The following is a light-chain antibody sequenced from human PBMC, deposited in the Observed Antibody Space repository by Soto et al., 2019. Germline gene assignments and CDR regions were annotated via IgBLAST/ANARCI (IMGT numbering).Light chain of an antibody. CDR1: QSINDN. J-gene: IGKJ4*01. CDR3: QQYNNWPLT. V-gene: IGKV3-15*01. CDR2: GAS. Sequence: EIVMTQSPATLSVSPGERATLSCRASQSINDNLAWYQQKPGQGPRLLICGASSRATGIPARFSGSGSGTGFTLTISSLQSEDFAIYYCQQYNNWPLTFGGGTKVEIK.